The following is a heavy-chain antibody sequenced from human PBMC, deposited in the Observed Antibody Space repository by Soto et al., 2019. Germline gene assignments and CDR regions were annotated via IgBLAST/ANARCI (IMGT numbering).Heavy chain of an antibody. CDR1: GYSFTSYW. CDR3: ARRARDYGMDV. V-gene: IGHV5-51*01. Sequence: ESRKVSRKRSGYSFTSYWSGSVLQMPGKGLEWMGIIYPGDSDTRYSPSFQGQVTISADKSISTAYLQWSSLKASDTAMYYCARRARDYGMDVWGQGTTVTVSS. CDR2: IYPGDSDT. J-gene: IGHJ6*02.